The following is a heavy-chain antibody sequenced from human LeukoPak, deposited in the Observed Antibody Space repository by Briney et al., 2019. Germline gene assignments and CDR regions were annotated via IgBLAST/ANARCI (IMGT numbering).Heavy chain of an antibody. J-gene: IGHJ4*02. CDR2: IYYSGST. D-gene: IGHD3-22*01. CDR3: ARDSSGYKFDS. Sequence: SETLSLTCTVSGGSISSYYWSWIRQPPGKGLEWIGYIYYSGSTNYNPSLKSRVTISVDTSKNQVSLKLSSVTAADTAVYYCARDSSGYKFDSWGQGTLVTVSS. CDR1: GGSISSYY. V-gene: IGHV4-59*01.